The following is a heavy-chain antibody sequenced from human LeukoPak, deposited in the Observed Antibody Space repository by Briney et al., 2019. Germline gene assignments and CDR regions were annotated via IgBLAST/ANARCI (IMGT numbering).Heavy chain of an antibody. CDR2: MNPNSGNT. J-gene: IGHJ4*02. CDR1: GYTFTNYD. D-gene: IGHD3-22*01. Sequence: ASVKVSCKXSGYTFTNYDINSVRQATGQGLEWMGGMNPNSGNTGYTQKFSGRIIMTRNTSTSTAYIELSSLRSEDTAVYYCARDYYFDSNGYFNFDFWGQGGLVTVSS. CDR3: ARDYYFDSNGYFNFDF. V-gene: IGHV1-8*02.